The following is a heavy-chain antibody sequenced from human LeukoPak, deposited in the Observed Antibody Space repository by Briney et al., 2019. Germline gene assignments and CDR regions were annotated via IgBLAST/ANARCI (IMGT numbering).Heavy chain of an antibody. V-gene: IGHV3-9*01. CDR2: ISWNSGSI. Sequence: GGSLRLSCAASGFTFNSYTMNWVRQAPGKGLEWVSGISWNSGSIGYADSVKGRFTISRDNAKNSLYLQMNSLRAEDTALYYCAKDSNYDSSGYLNYWGQGTLVTVSS. J-gene: IGHJ4*02. CDR1: GFTFNSYT. D-gene: IGHD3-22*01. CDR3: AKDSNYDSSGYLNY.